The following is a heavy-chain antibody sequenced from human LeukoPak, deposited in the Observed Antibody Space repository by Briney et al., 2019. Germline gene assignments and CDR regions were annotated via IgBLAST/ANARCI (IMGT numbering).Heavy chain of an antibody. V-gene: IGHV5-51*01. D-gene: IGHD3-22*01. CDR1: EYSFTSYW. CDR2: IYPGDSDI. CDR3: ARGSRVFAHYDSSGYYSASDI. J-gene: IGHJ3*02. Sequence: GESLKISCKGSEYSFTSYWIGWVRQMPGKGLEWMGIIYPGDSDIRYSPSFEGQVTISADKSISTAYLQWSSLKASDTAMYYCARGSRVFAHYDSSGYYSASDIWGQGTMVTVSS.